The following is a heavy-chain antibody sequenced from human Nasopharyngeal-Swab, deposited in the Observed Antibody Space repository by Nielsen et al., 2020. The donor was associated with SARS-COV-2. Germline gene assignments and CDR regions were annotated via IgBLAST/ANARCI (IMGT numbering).Heavy chain of an antibody. V-gene: IGHV3-48*02. CDR1: GFTFSSYS. CDR2: ISSSSSTI. J-gene: IGHJ2*01. Sequence: GESLKISCAASGFTFSSYSMNWVRQAPGKGLEWVSYISSSSSTIYYADSVKGRFTISRDNAKNSLYLQMNSLRDEDTAVYYCARDGGSGWWDWNFDLWGRGTLVTVSS. CDR3: ARDGGSGWWDWNFDL. D-gene: IGHD6-19*01.